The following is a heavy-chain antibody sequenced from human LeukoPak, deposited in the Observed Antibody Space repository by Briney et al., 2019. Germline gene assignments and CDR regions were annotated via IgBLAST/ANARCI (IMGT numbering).Heavy chain of an antibody. J-gene: IGHJ4*02. CDR2: INPNSGGT. Sequence: GASVKVSCKASGYTFTGYYMHWVRQAPGQGLEWMGWINPNSGGTNYAQKFQGGVTMTRDTSISTAYMELSRLRSDDTAVYYCARSSPGTYPYYFDYWGQGTLVTVSS. CDR1: GYTFTGYY. D-gene: IGHD1-26*01. CDR3: ARSSPGTYPYYFDY. V-gene: IGHV1-2*02.